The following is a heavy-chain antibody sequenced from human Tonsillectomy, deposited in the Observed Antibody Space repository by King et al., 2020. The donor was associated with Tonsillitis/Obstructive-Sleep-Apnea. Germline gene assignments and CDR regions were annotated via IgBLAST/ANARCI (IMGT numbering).Heavy chain of an antibody. CDR1: GFPFSSFW. V-gene: IGHV3-7*04. Sequence: DVQLVESGGGLVQRGGSLRLSCVASGFPFSSFWMSWVRQAPGKGLEWVANIKQDGSQTYYVDSVKGRFTISRDNAKNSLFLQMNSLRADDTAVYYCARDRTIFGVVNFDYWGQGILVTVSS. D-gene: IGHD3-3*01. J-gene: IGHJ4*02. CDR2: IKQDGSQT. CDR3: ARDRTIFGVVNFDY.